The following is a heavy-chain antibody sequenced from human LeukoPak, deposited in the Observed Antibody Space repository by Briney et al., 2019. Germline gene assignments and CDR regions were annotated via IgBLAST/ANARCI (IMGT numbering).Heavy chain of an antibody. CDR1: GLNFSSRW. CDR2: IKEDGSEK. J-gene: IGHJ4*02. CDR3: ARDRGVLYDSSGYYLDY. Sequence: GGSLRLSCAASGLNFSSRWMNWVRQAPGQGLEWVASIKEDGSEKHYVDSVKGRFTISRDNGKNSLYLQMNSLRAEDTAVYYCARDRGVLYDSSGYYLDYWGQGTLVTVSS. D-gene: IGHD3-22*01. V-gene: IGHV3-7*03.